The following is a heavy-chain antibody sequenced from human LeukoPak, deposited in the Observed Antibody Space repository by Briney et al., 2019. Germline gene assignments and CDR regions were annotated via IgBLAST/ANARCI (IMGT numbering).Heavy chain of an antibody. Sequence: GASVKVSCKASGGTFSSYAISWVRQAPGQGLECIRKIIPILDITTYARKFRGIVTITADKSTSTAYMELSSLSSDDTAVYYCARDQGVTEPPPYGLDVWGQGNTVTVSS. CDR1: GGTFSSYA. D-gene: IGHD1-14*01. CDR2: IIPILDIT. V-gene: IGHV1-69*04. J-gene: IGHJ6*02. CDR3: ARDQGVTEPPPYGLDV.